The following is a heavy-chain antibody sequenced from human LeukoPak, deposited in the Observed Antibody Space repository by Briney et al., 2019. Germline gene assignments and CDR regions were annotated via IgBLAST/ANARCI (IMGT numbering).Heavy chain of an antibody. CDR3: ARDLNYYYGSGSPAGVFDY. V-gene: IGHV3-33*07. Sequence: GGSLRLSCAASGFTFSRYGVYWVRQAPGKGLEWVAITWHDGNNKYYADSVKGRFTISRDNSKNTLSLQMNSLRAEDTAVYYCARDLNYYYGSGSPAGVFDYWGQGTLVTVSS. J-gene: IGHJ4*02. CDR1: GFTFSRYG. CDR2: TWHDGNNK. D-gene: IGHD3-10*01.